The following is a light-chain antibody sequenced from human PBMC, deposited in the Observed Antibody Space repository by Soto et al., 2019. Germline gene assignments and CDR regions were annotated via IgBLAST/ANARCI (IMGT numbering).Light chain of an antibody. CDR1: QSVSSSY. CDR2: DAS. Sequence: EIVLTQSPGTLSLSPGERATLSCRAIQSVSSSYLAWYQQKPGQAPRLLIYDASTRATGIPDRFSGSGSGTDFTLTISSLESEDSAVYYCQQYGSWPPWTFGQGTKVDIK. J-gene: IGKJ1*01. V-gene: IGKV3-20*01. CDR3: QQYGSWPPWT.